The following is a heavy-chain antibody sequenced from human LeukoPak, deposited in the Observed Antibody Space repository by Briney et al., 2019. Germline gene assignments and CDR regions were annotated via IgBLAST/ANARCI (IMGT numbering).Heavy chain of an antibody. J-gene: IGHJ6*02. CDR2: ISGSGGST. CDR3: AKELDYSNYESRWAYYYYGMDV. V-gene: IGHV3-23*01. D-gene: IGHD4-11*01. CDR1: GFTFSSYA. Sequence: GGSLRLSCAASGFTFSSYAMSWVRQAPGKGLEWVSAISGSGGSTYYADSVKGRFTIPRDNSKNTLYLQMNSLRAEDTAVYYCAKELDYSNYESRWAYYYYGMDVWGQGTTVTVSS.